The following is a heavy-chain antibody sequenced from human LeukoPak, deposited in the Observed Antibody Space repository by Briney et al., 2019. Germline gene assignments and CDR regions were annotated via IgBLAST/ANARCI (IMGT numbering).Heavy chain of an antibody. Sequence: PGRSLRLSCAASGFTFSSYSMNWVRQAPGKGLEWVSSISSSSSYIYYADSVKGRFTISRDNAKNSLYLQMNSLRAEDTAVYYCARDGGMAYGDAFDIWGQGTMVTVSS. CDR2: ISSSSSYI. D-gene: IGHD3-10*01. V-gene: IGHV3-21*01. CDR3: ARDGGMAYGDAFDI. CDR1: GFTFSSYS. J-gene: IGHJ3*02.